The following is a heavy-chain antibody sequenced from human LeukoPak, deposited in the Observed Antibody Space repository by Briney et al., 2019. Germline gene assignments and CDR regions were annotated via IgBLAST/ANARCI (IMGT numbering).Heavy chain of an antibody. D-gene: IGHD3-22*01. V-gene: IGHV4-34*01. J-gene: IGHJ3*02. Sequence: SETLSLTCAVYGGSFSGYYWSWIRQPPGKGLEWIGEINHSGSTNYNPSLKSRVTISVDTSKNQFSLKLSSVTAADTAVYYCASTDTRGYYLGAFDIWGQGTMVTVSS. CDR1: GGSFSGYY. CDR2: INHSGST. CDR3: ASTDTRGYYLGAFDI.